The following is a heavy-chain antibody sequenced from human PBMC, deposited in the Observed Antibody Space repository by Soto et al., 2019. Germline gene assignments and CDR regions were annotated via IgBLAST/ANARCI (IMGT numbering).Heavy chain of an antibody. CDR3: ARSGPVVAGTPE. CDR2: IYYSGST. J-gene: IGHJ4*02. D-gene: IGHD6-19*01. V-gene: IGHV4-39*01. Sequence: QLQLQESGPGLVKPSETLSLTCTVSGGSISSSSYYWGWIRQPPGKGLEWIGSIYYSGSTYYNPSLKSRVTISVDTSKNQFSLKLSSETAADTAVYYCARSGPVVAGTPEWGQGTLVTVSS. CDR1: GGSISSSSYY.